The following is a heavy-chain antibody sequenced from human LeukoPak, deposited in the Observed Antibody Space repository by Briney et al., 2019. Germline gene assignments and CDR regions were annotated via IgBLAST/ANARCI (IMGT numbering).Heavy chain of an antibody. V-gene: IGHV3-11*01. CDR3: AKSLPEDYYYGMDV. Sequence: GGSLRLSCAASGFTFSDYYMSSIRQAPGKGLEWVSYISSSGSTIYYADSVKGRFTISRDNAKNSLYLQMNSLRAEDTALYYCAKSLPEDYYYGMDVWGQGTTVTVSS. CDR2: ISSSGSTI. J-gene: IGHJ6*02. CDR1: GFTFSDYY.